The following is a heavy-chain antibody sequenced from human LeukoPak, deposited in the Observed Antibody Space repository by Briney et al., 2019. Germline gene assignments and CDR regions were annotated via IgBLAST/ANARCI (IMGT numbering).Heavy chain of an antibody. J-gene: IGHJ4*02. CDR2: INHSGST. V-gene: IGHV4-34*01. CDR3: ARGVYSSGRAFDY. CDR1: GGSFSGYY. Sequence: PSETLSLTCAVYGGSFSGYYWSWIRQPPGKGLEWIGEINHSGSTNYNPPLKSRVTISVDTSKNQFSLKLSSVTAADTAVYYCARGVYSSGRAFDYWGQGTLVTVSS. D-gene: IGHD6-19*01.